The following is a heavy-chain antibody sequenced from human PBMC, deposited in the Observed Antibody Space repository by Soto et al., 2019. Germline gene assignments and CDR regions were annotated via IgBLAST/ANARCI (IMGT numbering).Heavy chain of an antibody. Sequence: QVQLVESGGGVVQPGRSLRLSCAASGFTFSSYAMHWVRQAAGKGLEWVAVISYDGSNKYYADSVKGRFTISRDNSKNTMYLKMNSLRAEDTAVYNCARDPYGDYILGWFDPWGQATLVTVPS. CDR2: ISYDGSNK. J-gene: IGHJ5*02. V-gene: IGHV3-30-3*01. D-gene: IGHD4-17*01. CDR1: GFTFSSYA. CDR3: ARDPYGDYILGWFDP.